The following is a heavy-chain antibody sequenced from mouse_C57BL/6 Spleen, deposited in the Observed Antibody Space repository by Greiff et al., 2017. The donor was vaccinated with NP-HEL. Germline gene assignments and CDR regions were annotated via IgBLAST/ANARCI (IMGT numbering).Heavy chain of an antibody. CDR2: INPYNGDT. D-gene: IGHD2-4*01. J-gene: IGHJ2*01. CDR1: GYSFTGYF. V-gene: IGHV1-20*01. CDR3: ARSDYEDY. Sequence: EVQLQQSGPELVKPGDSVKISCKASGYSFTGYFMNWVMQSHGQSLEWIGRINPYNGDTFYNQKFKGKATLTVDKSSSTAHMELRSLTSEDSAVYYCARSDYEDYWGQGTTLTVSS.